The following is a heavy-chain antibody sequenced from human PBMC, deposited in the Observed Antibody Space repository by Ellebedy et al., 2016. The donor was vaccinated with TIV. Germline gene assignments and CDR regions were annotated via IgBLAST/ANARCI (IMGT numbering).Heavy chain of an antibody. Sequence: GGSLRLSCAASGFTFSNYNMNWVRQAPGKGLEWVSSIIPSSSYIFYADSVKGRFTISRDNDKNSLYLQMNSLRAEDTAVYYCAREGERGYYGSGTNDALDIWGQGTMVTVSS. CDR2: IIPSSSYI. J-gene: IGHJ3*02. CDR1: GFTFSNYN. V-gene: IGHV3-21*01. CDR3: AREGERGYYGSGTNDALDI. D-gene: IGHD3-10*01.